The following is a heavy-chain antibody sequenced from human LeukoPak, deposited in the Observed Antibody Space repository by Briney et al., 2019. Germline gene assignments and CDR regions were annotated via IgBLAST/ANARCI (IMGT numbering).Heavy chain of an antibody. CDR1: GFTFSSYW. V-gene: IGHV3-74*01. CDR3: ARAPLREQWLVT. D-gene: IGHD6-19*01. J-gene: IGHJ5*02. CDR2: INSDGSST. Sequence: QPGGSLRLSCAASGFTFSSYWMHWVRQAPGKGLVWVSRINSDGSSTSYADSVKGRFTISRDNSKNTLYLQMNSLRAEDTAVYYCARAPLREQWLVTWGQGTLVTVSS.